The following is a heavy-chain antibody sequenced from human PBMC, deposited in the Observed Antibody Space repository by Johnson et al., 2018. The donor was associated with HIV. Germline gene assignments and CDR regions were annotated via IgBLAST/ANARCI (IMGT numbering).Heavy chain of an antibody. CDR1: GFTFSSYA. V-gene: IGHV3-30-3*01. D-gene: IGHD2-15*01. Sequence: QVQLVESGGGVVQPGRSLRLSCAASGFTFSSYAMHWVRQAPGKGLEWVAVISYDGSNKYYADSVKGRFTIARDNSKNPLYLQMNSLRAEDTAVYYCARANTDCSGGSCFGDAFDIWGQGTMVTVSS. CDR2: ISYDGSNK. CDR3: ARANTDCSGGSCFGDAFDI. J-gene: IGHJ3*02.